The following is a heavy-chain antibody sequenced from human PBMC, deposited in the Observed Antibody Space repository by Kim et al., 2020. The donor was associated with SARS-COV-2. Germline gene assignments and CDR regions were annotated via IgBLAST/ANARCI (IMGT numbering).Heavy chain of an antibody. D-gene: IGHD3-10*01. Sequence: SVKGRFTISRYSSKNTLYLQMKSLRAEDTAVYYCARGWFGEFPQTDAFDSWGQGTMVTVSS. V-gene: IGHV3-66*01. J-gene: IGHJ3*02. CDR3: ARGWFGEFPQTDAFDS.